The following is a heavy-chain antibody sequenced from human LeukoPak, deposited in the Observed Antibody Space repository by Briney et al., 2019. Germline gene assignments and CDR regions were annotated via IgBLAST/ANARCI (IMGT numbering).Heavy chain of an antibody. CDR3: TSGATGYYIFDY. J-gene: IGHJ4*02. Sequence: GGSLRLSCAASGFTLSNYAMSWVRQAPGKGLEWVSAISSRGSSTYYADSVKGRFTISRDNSKNTLYLQMSSLRAEDTAVYYCTSGATGYYIFDYWGQGTLVTVSS. D-gene: IGHD3-9*01. CDR2: ISSRGSST. CDR1: GFTLSNYA. V-gene: IGHV3-23*01.